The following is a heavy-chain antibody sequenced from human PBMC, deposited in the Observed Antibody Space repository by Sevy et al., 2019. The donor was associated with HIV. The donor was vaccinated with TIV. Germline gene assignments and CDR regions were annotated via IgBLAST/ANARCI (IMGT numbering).Heavy chain of an antibody. D-gene: IGHD1-7*01. CDR1: GYTFPDEY. CDR3: ARDAGGGTTNSGLDV. J-gene: IGHJ6*02. V-gene: IGHV1-2*06. Sequence: ASVKVSCKASGYTFPDEYLHWVRQAPAKELEWIGRIFPNSGVTKSAQRFPGRVTMTRETSISTAYMELSGMRSDDTAVYYGARDAGGGTTNSGLDVWGQGTTVTVSS. CDR2: IFPNSGVT.